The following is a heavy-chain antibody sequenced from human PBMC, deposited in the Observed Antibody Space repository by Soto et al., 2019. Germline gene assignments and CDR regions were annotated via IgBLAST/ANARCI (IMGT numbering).Heavy chain of an antibody. CDR3: ARAGDCTNGVCYLGGKGGDFDY. CDR1: GGSFSGYY. CDR2: INRSGST. J-gene: IGHJ4*02. Sequence: QVQLQQWGAGLLKPSETLSLTCAVYGGSFSGYYWSWIRQPPGKGLEWIGEINRSGSTNYNPSLKIRVTISVDTWKKQYSLRLSYVTAADAAVYYCARAGDCTNGVCYLGGKGGDFDYWGQGTLVTVS. V-gene: IGHV4-34*01. D-gene: IGHD2-8*01.